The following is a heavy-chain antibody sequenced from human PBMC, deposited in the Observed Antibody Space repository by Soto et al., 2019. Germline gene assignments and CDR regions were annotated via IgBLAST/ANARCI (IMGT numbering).Heavy chain of an antibody. D-gene: IGHD3-9*01. CDR2: IYYSGST. V-gene: IGHV4-39*02. J-gene: IGHJ4*02. Sequence: SETLSLTCTVSGGSISSSSYYWCWIRHPPGKGLEWIGSIYYSGSTYYNPSLKSRVTISVDTSKNQFSLKLTSATAADTAVYYCARDKMTGRFDYWGQGTLVTVSS. CDR1: GGSISSSSYY. CDR3: ARDKMTGRFDY.